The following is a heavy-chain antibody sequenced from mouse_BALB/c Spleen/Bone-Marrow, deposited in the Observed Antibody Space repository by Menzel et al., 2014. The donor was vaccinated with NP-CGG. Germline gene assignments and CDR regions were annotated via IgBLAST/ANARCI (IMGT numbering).Heavy chain of an antibody. Sequence: VQLQQSGPELVKPGASVKISCKASGYAFSSSWMNWVKQRPGQGLEWIGRIYPGDGDTKYNGKFKGKATLTADKSPSTAYMQLSSLTPVDSAVYFCARSDGYRDMDYWGQGTSVTVSS. J-gene: IGHJ4*01. CDR3: ARSDGYRDMDY. CDR1: GYAFSSSW. CDR2: IYPGDGDT. V-gene: IGHV1-82*01. D-gene: IGHD2-3*01.